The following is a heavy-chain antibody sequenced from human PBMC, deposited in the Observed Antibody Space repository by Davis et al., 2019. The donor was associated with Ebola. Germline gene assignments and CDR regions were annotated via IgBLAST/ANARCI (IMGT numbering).Heavy chain of an antibody. V-gene: IGHV3-23*01. D-gene: IGHD3-22*01. Sequence: PGGSLRLSCAASGFTFSSYAMSWVRQAPGKGLEWVSAISGSGGSTYYADSVKGRFTISRDNSKNTLYLQMNSLRAEDTAVYYCARVLSMYYYDSSGYHTDWYFDLWGRGTLVTVSS. CDR1: GFTFSSYA. CDR3: ARVLSMYYYDSSGYHTDWYFDL. CDR2: ISGSGGST. J-gene: IGHJ2*01.